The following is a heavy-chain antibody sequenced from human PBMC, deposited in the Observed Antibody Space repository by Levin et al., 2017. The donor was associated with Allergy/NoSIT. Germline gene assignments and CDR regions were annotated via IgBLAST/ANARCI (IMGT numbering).Heavy chain of an antibody. V-gene: IGHV3-7*01. CDR2: MNEDGSEI. CDR3: VTGSGGLFDY. J-gene: IGHJ4*02. D-gene: IGHD3-3*01. Sequence: GESLKISCTVSGFTSSNSWTTWVRQAPGKGLEWVANMNEDGSEIYYVDSVKGRFTISRDNAKNSLYLQMNSLRAEDTAVYYCVTGSGGLFDYWGQGTLVTVSS. CDR1: GFTSSNSW.